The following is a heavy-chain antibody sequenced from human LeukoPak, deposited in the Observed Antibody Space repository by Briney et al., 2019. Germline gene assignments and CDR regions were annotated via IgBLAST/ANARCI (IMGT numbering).Heavy chain of an antibody. D-gene: IGHD6-13*01. J-gene: IGHJ3*02. Sequence: PGGSQRLSCSASGFTFNNFAMHWVRQAPGKGLEHVSAISSIGDDTYYADSVKRRFYISRDNSKNTLYFQMSSLRAEDTAVYYCVKDTLPKPYSSSWYYAFDIWGQGTMVTVSS. V-gene: IGHV3-64*05. CDR1: GFTFNNFA. CDR2: ISSIGDDT. CDR3: VKDTLPKPYSSSWYYAFDI.